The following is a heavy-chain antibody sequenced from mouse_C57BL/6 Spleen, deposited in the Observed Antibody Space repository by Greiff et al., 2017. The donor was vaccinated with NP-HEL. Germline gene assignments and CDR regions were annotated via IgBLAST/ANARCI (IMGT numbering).Heavy chain of an antibody. V-gene: IGHV1-55*01. CDR3: ARGRGNYPFAY. J-gene: IGHJ3*01. CDR1: GYTFTSYW. Sequence: QVQLQQSGAELVKPGASVKMSCKASGYTFTSYWITWVKQRPGQGLEWFGDIYPGSGSTNYNEKFKSKATLTVDTSSSTAYMQLSSLTSEDSAVYYCARGRGNYPFAYWGQGTLVTVSA. CDR2: IYPGSGST. D-gene: IGHD2-1*01.